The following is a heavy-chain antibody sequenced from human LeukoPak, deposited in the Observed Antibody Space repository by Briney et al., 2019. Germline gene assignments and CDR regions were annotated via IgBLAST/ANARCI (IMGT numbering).Heavy chain of an antibody. D-gene: IGHD6-19*01. CDR1: GFTVSSNY. CDR2: IYSGGST. V-gene: IGHV3-53*01. Sequence: GGSLRLSCAASGFTVSSNYMSWVRQAPGKGLEWVSVIYSGGSTYYADSVKGRFTISRDNSKNTLYLQMNSLRAEDTAVYYCAKGVAGKYYYYYYYMDVWGKGTTVTVSS. CDR3: AKGVAGKYYYYYYYMDV. J-gene: IGHJ6*03.